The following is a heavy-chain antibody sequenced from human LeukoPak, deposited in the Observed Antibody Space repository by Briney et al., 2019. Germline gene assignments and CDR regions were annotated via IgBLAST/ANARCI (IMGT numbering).Heavy chain of an antibody. Sequence: GESLKISCKGSGYSFTSYWIGWVRQMPGKGLEWMGIIYPGDSDTRYSPSFQGQVTISADKSISTAYLQWSSLKASDTAMYYCARLYHDSSGYYSWLDYWGQGTLVTVSS. CDR3: ARLYHDSSGYYSWLDY. V-gene: IGHV5-51*01. J-gene: IGHJ4*02. CDR2: IYPGDSDT. D-gene: IGHD3-22*01. CDR1: GYSFTSYW.